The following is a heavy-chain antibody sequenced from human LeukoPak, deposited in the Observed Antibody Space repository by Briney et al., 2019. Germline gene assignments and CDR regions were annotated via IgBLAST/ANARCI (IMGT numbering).Heavy chain of an antibody. CDR3: ARAGPAATRDAFDI. Sequence: PSETLSLTCTVSGGSISSYYWSWIRQPPGKGLEWIGYIYYSGSTNYNPSLKSRVTISVDTSKNQFSLKLSSVTAADTAVYYCARAGPAATRDAFDIWGQGTMVTVSS. CDR1: GGSISSYY. V-gene: IGHV4-59*01. CDR2: IYYSGST. J-gene: IGHJ3*02. D-gene: IGHD2-2*01.